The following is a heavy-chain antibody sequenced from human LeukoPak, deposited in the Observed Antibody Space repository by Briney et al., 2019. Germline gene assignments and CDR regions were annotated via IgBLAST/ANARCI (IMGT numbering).Heavy chain of an antibody. D-gene: IGHD2-8*01. J-gene: IGHJ4*02. CDR3: AKGKGNTWYIDY. V-gene: IGHV3-23*01. CDR2: ISTSSGST. Sequence: PGGSLRLSCAASGFTFSSCLISWVRQAPGKGLEWVSGISTSSGSTYYADSVKGRFTISRDNSKNTLYLQMNSLRAEDTAVYYCAKGKGNTWYIDYWGQGTLVTVSS. CDR1: GFTFSSCL.